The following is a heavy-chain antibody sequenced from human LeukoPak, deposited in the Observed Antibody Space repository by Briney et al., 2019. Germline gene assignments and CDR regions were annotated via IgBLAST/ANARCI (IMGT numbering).Heavy chain of an antibody. J-gene: IGHJ3*02. D-gene: IGHD1-26*01. CDR3: AKVGFTGSYMYAFDM. Sequence: GGSLRLSCVASGFTFSNYGMHWVRQAPGKGLEWGADISDDGSNKYYPDSAKGRFTISRDNSKSTLNLQMDSLRIEDTAVYYCAKVGFTGSYMYAFDMWGQGTMVTVSS. CDR2: ISDDGSNK. V-gene: IGHV3-30*18. CDR1: GFTFSNYG.